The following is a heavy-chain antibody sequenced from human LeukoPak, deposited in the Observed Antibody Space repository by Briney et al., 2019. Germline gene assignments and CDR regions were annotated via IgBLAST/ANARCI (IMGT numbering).Heavy chain of an antibody. Sequence: PSQTLSLTCTVSGGSISSGSYYWSWIRQPAGKGLEWIGRIYTSGSTNYNPSLKSRVTISVDTSKNQFSLKLSSVTAADTAVYYCARRGDFWSGYGFDYWGQGTLVTVSS. CDR1: GGSISSGSYY. V-gene: IGHV4-61*02. CDR2: IYTSGST. J-gene: IGHJ4*02. CDR3: ARRGDFWSGYGFDY. D-gene: IGHD3-3*01.